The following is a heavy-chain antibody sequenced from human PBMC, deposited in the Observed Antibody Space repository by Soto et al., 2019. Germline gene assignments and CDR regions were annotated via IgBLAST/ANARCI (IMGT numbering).Heavy chain of an antibody. Sequence: GGSLRLSCAASGFTFSSYAMHWVCQAPGKGLEWVAVISYDGSNKYYADSVKGRFTISRDNSKNTLYLQMNSLRAKDTAIYYCASGTLSLTRADYF. V-gene: IGHV3-30-3*01. CDR1: GFTFSSYA. D-gene: IGHD3-16*01. J-gene: IGHJ2*01. CDR3: ASGTLSLTRADYF. CDR2: ISYDGSNK.